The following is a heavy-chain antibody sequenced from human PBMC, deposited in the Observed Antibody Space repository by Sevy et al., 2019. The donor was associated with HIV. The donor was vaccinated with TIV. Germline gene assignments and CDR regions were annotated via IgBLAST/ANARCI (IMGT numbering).Heavy chain of an antibody. V-gene: IGHV3-21*01. CDR1: GFTFSSYS. CDR2: ISSSSNYI. J-gene: IGHJ4*02. CDR3: ARDAQYSGSYPFDY. D-gene: IGHD1-26*01. Sequence: GGSLRLSCAASGFTFSSYSMNWVRQAPGKGLEWVSSISSSSNYIYYADSVKGRFTISRDNVKNSLYLQMNSPRAEDTAVYYCARDAQYSGSYPFDYWGQGTLVTVSS.